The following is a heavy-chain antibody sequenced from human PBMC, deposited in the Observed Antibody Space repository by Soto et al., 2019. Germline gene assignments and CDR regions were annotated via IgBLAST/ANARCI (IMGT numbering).Heavy chain of an antibody. CDR3: ARGRTVSSIGPLLV. CDR2: VSPKSGNT. CDR1: GYNFFDYG. V-gene: IGHV1-18*01. J-gene: IGHJ1*01. D-gene: IGHD1-1*01. Sequence: ASVKVSCKASGYNFFDYGVSWVRQAPGQGLEWMGWVSPKSGNTDFARKVQGRVTMTADTSTNTAYLELRGLRSDDTAVYYCARGRTVSSIGPLLVWGQGTLVTV.